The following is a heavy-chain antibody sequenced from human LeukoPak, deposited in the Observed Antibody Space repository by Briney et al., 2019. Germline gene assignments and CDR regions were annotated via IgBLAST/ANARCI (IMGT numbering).Heavy chain of an antibody. CDR3: ARGHDSSGYYLDYYFDY. Sequence: PSETLSLTCTVSGGSISSRSYYWGWIRQPPGKGLEWIGSIYYSGSTYYNPSLKSRVTISVDTSKNQFSLKLSSVTAADTAVYYCARGHDSSGYYLDYYFDYWGQGTLVTVSS. D-gene: IGHD3-22*01. V-gene: IGHV4-39*07. J-gene: IGHJ4*02. CDR1: GGSISSRSYY. CDR2: IYYSGST.